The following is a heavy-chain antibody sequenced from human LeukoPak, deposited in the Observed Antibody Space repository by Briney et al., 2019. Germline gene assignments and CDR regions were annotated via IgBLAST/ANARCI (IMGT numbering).Heavy chain of an antibody. J-gene: IGHJ4*02. D-gene: IGHD1-26*01. CDR1: GFTFDDYT. CDR3: AKDSGSYYILDY. Sequence: GGSLRLSCAASGFTFDDYTMHWVRQAPGKGLEWVSLISWDGGSTYYADSVKGRFTISRDNSKNTLYLQMNSLRAEDTAVYYCAKDSGSYYILDYWGQGTLVTVSS. V-gene: IGHV3-43*01. CDR2: ISWDGGST.